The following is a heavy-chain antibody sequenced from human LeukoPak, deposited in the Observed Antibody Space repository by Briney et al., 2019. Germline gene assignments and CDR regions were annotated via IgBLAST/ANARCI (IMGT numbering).Heavy chain of an antibody. CDR1: GFTFSDAW. V-gene: IGHV3-15*01. Sequence: GGSLRLSCAASGFTFSDAWMSWVRQAPGKGLEWVGRIKSKTDGGTTDYAAPVKGRFTISRDDSKNTLNLQMNSLKTEDTAVYYCTPSIAVAGSLDYCGQGTLVTVSS. CDR2: IKSKTDGGTT. D-gene: IGHD6-19*01. J-gene: IGHJ4*02. CDR3: TPSIAVAGSLDY.